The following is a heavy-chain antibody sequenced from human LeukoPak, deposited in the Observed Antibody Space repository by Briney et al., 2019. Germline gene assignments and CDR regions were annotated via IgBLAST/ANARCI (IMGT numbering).Heavy chain of an antibody. CDR1: GFTFSTYS. J-gene: IGHJ4*02. V-gene: IGHV3-21*01. Sequence: GGSLRLSCAASGFTFSTYSIDWVRQAPGKGLEWVSSISSSSSYIYYADSLKGRFTISRDNAKNSLYLQMNSLRAEDTALYYCARGGHHYHSSGYYGGTNFDYWGQGTLVTVSS. D-gene: IGHD3-22*01. CDR3: ARGGHHYHSSGYYGGTNFDY. CDR2: ISSSSSYI.